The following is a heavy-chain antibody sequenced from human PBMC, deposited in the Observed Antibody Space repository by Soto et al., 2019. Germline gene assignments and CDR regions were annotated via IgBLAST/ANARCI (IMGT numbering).Heavy chain of an antibody. J-gene: IGHJ6*02. V-gene: IGHV3-74*01. Sequence: PGGSLRLSCAASGFTFSSYWMHWVRQAPGKGLVWVSRINSDGSGTSYADSVKGRFTISRDNAKNTLYLQMNSLRAEDTAVYYCARGERAAIRNYYYGMDVWGQGTTVTVSS. CDR3: ARGERAAIRNYYYGMDV. D-gene: IGHD2-2*01. CDR2: INSDGSGT. CDR1: GFTFSSYW.